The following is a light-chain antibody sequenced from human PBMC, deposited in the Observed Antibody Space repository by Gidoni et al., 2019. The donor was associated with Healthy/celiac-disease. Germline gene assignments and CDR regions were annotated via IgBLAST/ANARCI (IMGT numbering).Light chain of an antibody. V-gene: IGKV3-20*01. CDR2: GAS. Sequence: SVLTQSPGTRSLSPRERATLSCRASQSVSSSYLAWYQQKPGQAPRLLIYGASSRATGIPDSFSGSGSGTDFTLTISRLGPEDFAVYYCQQYGSSPWTFGQGTKVEIK. CDR1: QSVSSSY. CDR3: QQYGSSPWT. J-gene: IGKJ1*01.